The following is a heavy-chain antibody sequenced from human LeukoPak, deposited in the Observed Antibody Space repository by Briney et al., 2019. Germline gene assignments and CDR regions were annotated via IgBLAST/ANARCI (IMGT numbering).Heavy chain of an antibody. CDR1: GGSISSYY. CDR3: ARRYNNAMVRGGYYFDY. CDR2: IYYSGST. Sequence: SETLSLTCTVSGGSISSYYWSWIRQPPGKGLEWIGYIYYSGSTNYNPSLKSRVTISVDTSKNQFSLKLSSVTAADTAVYYCARRYNNAMVRGGYYFDYWGQGTLVTVSS. V-gene: IGHV4-59*08. D-gene: IGHD3-10*01. J-gene: IGHJ4*02.